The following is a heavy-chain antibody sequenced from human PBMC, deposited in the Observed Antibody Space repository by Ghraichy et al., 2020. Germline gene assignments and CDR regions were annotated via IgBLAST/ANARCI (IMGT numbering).Heavy chain of an antibody. CDR2: ISYDGSNK. CDR3: ARDPPTYDSSGYYYYYGMDV. D-gene: IGHD3-22*01. J-gene: IGHJ6*02. CDR1: GFTFSSYT. Sequence: GGSLRLSCAASGFTFSSYTIHLARQAPGKGLEWVAVISYDGSNKYYADSVKGRFTISRDNSKNTLYLQMNSLRAEDTAVYYCARDPPTYDSSGYYYYYGMDVWGQGTTVTVSS. V-gene: IGHV3-30*04.